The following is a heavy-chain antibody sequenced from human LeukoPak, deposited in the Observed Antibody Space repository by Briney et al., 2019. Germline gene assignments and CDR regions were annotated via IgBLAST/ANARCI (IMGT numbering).Heavy chain of an antibody. CDR2: IDSGVTYT. D-gene: IGHD3-10*01. Sequence: PGGSLRLSCAASGFTFSSFWMHWVRQAPGKGLVWVPRIDSGVTYTYADSVKGRFTVSRDNAENTLYLQMNSLRAEDTAVYYCARGGYYPSGSFDYWGPGTLVTVSS. V-gene: IGHV3-74*01. J-gene: IGHJ4*02. CDR3: ARGGYYPSGSFDY. CDR1: GFTFSSFW.